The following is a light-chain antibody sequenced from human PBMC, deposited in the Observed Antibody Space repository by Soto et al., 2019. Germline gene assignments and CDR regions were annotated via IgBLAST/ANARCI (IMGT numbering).Light chain of an antibody. CDR2: DVT. J-gene: IGLJ1*01. V-gene: IGLV2-14*03. CDR3: SSYKSTSTPYV. CDR1: SSDIGSYNY. Sequence: QSVLTQPASVSGSPGQSITISCNGTSSDIGSYNYVSWYQQHPGKAPKLIIYDVTNRPAGISSRFSASKSGDTASLTISVLQADDEADYFCSSYKSTSTPYVFGTGTKVTVL.